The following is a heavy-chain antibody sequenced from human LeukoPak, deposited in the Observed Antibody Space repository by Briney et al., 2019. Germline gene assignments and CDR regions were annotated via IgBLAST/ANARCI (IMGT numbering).Heavy chain of an antibody. Sequence: ASVKVSCKVSGYTLTELSMHWVRQAPGKGLEWMGGFDPEDGETIYAQKFQGRVTMTEDASTDTAYMELSSLRSEDTAVYYCATLMITFGGVIAYFDYWGQGTLVTVSS. V-gene: IGHV1-24*01. D-gene: IGHD3-16*02. CDR1: GYTLTELS. J-gene: IGHJ4*02. CDR2: FDPEDGET. CDR3: ATLMITFGGVIAYFDY.